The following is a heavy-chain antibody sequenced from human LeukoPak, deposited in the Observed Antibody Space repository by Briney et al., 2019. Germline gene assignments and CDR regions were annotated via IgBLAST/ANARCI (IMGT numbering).Heavy chain of an antibody. D-gene: IGHD6-13*01. V-gene: IGHV6-1*01. J-gene: IGHJ4*02. CDR3: ARADFGSPGSAAAGTGHLDY. CDR2: TYYRSKWYN. Sequence: SQTLSLTCAISGDSVSSNSAAWNWIRQSPSRGLEWLGRTYYRSKWYNDYAVSVKSRITINPDTSKNQFSLQLNSVTPEDTAVYYCARADFGSPGSAAAGTGHLDYWGQGTLVTVSS. CDR1: GDSVSSNSAA.